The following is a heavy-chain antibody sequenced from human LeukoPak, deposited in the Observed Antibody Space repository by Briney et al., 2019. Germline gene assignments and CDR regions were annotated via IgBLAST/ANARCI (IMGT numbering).Heavy chain of an antibody. CDR1: GGSISSSSYY. CDR2: IYTSGST. D-gene: IGHD3-10*01. J-gene: IGHJ4*02. V-gene: IGHV4-61*05. Sequence: SETLSLTCTVSGGSISSSSYYWGWIRQPPGTGLEWIVRIYTSGSTNYNPSLKSRVTMSVDTSKNQFSLKLSSVTAADTAVYYCARGLGYYGSEGDYWGQGTLVTVSS. CDR3: ARGLGYYGSEGDY.